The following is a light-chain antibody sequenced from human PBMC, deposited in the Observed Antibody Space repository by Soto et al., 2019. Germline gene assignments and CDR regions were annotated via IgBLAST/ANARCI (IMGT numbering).Light chain of an antibody. CDR2: GTS. Sequence: EIVLTQSPTTLSLSPGETATLSCRASQTIDSAYLAWYQQRPGQAPRLLIYGTSSRATGIPDRFSGSGSGTDFTLTISSLEPEDFALYYCQQRNTLPLTFGGGTKVDIK. V-gene: IGKV3D-20*02. CDR3: QQRNTLPLT. CDR1: QTIDSAY. J-gene: IGKJ4*01.